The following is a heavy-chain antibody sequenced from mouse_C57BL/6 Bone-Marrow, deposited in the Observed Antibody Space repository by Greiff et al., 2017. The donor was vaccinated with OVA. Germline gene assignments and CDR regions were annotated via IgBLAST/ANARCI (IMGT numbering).Heavy chain of an antibody. Sequence: DVQLVESGGGLVQPGGSLSLSCAASGFTFTDYYMSWVRQPPGKALEWLGFIRNKANGYTTEYSASVKGRFTISRDNSQSILYLQMNALRAEDSATYYCARYTHDGYYFDYWGQGTTLTVSS. D-gene: IGHD2-3*01. CDR1: GFTFTDYY. CDR3: ARYTHDGYYFDY. J-gene: IGHJ2*01. V-gene: IGHV7-3*01. CDR2: IRNKANGYTT.